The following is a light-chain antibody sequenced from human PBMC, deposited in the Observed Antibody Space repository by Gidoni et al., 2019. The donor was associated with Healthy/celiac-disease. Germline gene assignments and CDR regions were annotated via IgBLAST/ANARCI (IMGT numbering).Light chain of an antibody. CDR2: EGS. Sequence: QSALTQPASVSGSPGQSITISCTGTSRDVGSYNLVSWYQQHPGKAPKLMIYEGSKRPSGVSNRFSGSKSGNTASLTISGLQAEDEADYYCCLYAGSSTHVVFGGGTKLTVL. CDR1: SRDVGSYNL. J-gene: IGLJ2*01. V-gene: IGLV2-23*01. CDR3: CLYAGSSTHVV.